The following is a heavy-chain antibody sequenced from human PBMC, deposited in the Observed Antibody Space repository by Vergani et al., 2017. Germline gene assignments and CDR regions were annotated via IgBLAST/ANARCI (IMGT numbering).Heavy chain of an antibody. Sequence: QVQLVESGGGVVQPGRSLRLSCAASGFTFSSYAMHWVRQALGKGLEWVAVISYDGSNKYYADSVKARFTSPRDNPKNTLYLQMNSLKAEGTAVYYCARDLPVRGRDPHNWFDPWGQGTLVTVSS. J-gene: IGHJ5*02. CDR2: ISYDGSNK. CDR3: ARDLPVRGRDPHNWFDP. V-gene: IGHV3-30-3*01. CDR1: GFTFSSYA. D-gene: IGHD3-10*01.